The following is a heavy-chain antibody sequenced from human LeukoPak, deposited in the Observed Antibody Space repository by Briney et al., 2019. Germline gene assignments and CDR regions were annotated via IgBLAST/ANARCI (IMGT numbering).Heavy chain of an antibody. Sequence: GGSLRLSCAASGFTFSDYYMSWIRQAPGKGLEWVAVIWYDGSNKYYADSVKGRFTISRDNSKNTLYLQMNSLRAEDTAVYYCARGLYCSSTSCYSRENYWGQGTLVTVSS. V-gene: IGHV3-33*08. CDR2: IWYDGSNK. CDR3: ARGLYCSSTSCYSRENY. CDR1: GFTFSDYY. J-gene: IGHJ4*02. D-gene: IGHD2-2*01.